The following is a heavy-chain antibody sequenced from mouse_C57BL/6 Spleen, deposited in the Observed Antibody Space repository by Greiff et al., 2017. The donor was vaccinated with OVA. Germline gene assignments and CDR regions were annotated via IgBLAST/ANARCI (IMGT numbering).Heavy chain of an antibody. V-gene: IGHV1-50*01. CDR3: ARLQLGRYAMDY. CDR2: IDPSDSYT. Sequence: VQLQQPGAELVKPGASVKLSCKASGYTFTSYWMQWVKQRPGQGLEWIGEIDPSDSYTNYNQKFKGKATLTVDTSSSTAYMQLSSLTSDDSAVYYCARLQLGRYAMDYWGQGTSVTVSS. J-gene: IGHJ4*01. D-gene: IGHD4-1*02. CDR1: GYTFTSYW.